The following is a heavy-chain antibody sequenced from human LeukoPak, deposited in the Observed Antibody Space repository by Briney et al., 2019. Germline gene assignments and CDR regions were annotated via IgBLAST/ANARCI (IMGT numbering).Heavy chain of an antibody. Sequence: SETLSPTCTVSGYSITSAYYWGWIRQPPGKGLEWIGSFFLKGSTYYNPSLKSRVTISVDTSKNQFSLRLGSVTAADTAVYYCARVQSRLSWFDPWGQGTLVTVSS. CDR3: ARVQSRLSWFDP. V-gene: IGHV4-38-2*02. J-gene: IGHJ5*02. CDR1: GYSITSAYY. CDR2: FFLKGST.